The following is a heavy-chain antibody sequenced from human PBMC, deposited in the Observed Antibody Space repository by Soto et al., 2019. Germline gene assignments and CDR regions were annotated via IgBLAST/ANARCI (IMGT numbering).Heavy chain of an antibody. CDR2: ISGSGGST. D-gene: IGHD6-13*01. Sequence: GGSLRLSCAASGFTFSSYAMSWVRQAPGKGLEWVSAISGSGGSTYYADSVKGRFTISRDNSKNTLYLQMNSLRAEDKAVYYCAKVAGYNSSWYSVNWGQGTLVTVSS. J-gene: IGHJ4*02. CDR3: AKVAGYNSSWYSVN. V-gene: IGHV3-23*01. CDR1: GFTFSSYA.